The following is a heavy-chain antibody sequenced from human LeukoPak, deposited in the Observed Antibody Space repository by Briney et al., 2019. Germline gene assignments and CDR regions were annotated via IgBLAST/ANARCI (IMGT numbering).Heavy chain of an antibody. Sequence: GGSLRLSCAASGFTFSSYWMSWVRQAPGKGLEWVANIKQDGSEKYYVDSVKGRFTISRDNAKNSLYLQMNSLRAEDTAVHYCARVGKVGFGESNWFDPWGQGTLVTVSS. CDR1: GFTFSSYW. CDR2: IKQDGSEK. J-gene: IGHJ5*02. D-gene: IGHD3-10*01. CDR3: ARVGKVGFGESNWFDP. V-gene: IGHV3-7*01.